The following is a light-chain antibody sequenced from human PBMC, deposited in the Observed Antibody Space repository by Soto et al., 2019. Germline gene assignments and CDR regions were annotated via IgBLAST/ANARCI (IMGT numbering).Light chain of an antibody. CDR2: GAS. CDR1: QSVATN. CDR3: QEYNYWHPIT. V-gene: IGKV3-15*01. Sequence: EIVMTQFPATLSVSPGERAALSCRASQSVATNLAWYQQKPGQAPRLLMYGASTRATGMPATFSGSGSGTEFILTISSLQSEDFAVYYCQEYNYWHPITFGGGTKVDIK. J-gene: IGKJ4*01.